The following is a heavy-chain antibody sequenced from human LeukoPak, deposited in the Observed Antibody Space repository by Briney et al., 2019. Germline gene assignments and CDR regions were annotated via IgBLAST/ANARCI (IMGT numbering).Heavy chain of an antibody. CDR1: GGSISSYY. V-gene: IGHV4-59*01. Sequence: SETLSLTCTVSGGSISSYYWSWIRQPPGKGLEWIGYIYYSGSTNYNPSLKSRVTISVDTSKNQFSLKLSSVTAADTAVCYCALAGDSLTVDWFDPWGQGTLVTVSS. CDR2: IYYSGST. J-gene: IGHJ5*02. CDR3: ALAGDSLTVDWFDP. D-gene: IGHD3-22*01.